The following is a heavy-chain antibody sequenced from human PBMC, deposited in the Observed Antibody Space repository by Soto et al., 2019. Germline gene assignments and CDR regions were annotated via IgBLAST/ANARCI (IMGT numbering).Heavy chain of an antibody. Sequence: GGSLRLSSAASGFTFDDYAMHWVRQAPGKGLEWVSGISWNSGSIGYADSVKGRFTISRDNAKNSLYLQMNSLRAEDTALYYCAKDRGSGWYAYYYYMDVWGKGTTVTVSS. CDR1: GFTFDDYA. J-gene: IGHJ6*03. CDR2: ISWNSGSI. V-gene: IGHV3-9*01. D-gene: IGHD6-19*01. CDR3: AKDRGSGWYAYYYYMDV.